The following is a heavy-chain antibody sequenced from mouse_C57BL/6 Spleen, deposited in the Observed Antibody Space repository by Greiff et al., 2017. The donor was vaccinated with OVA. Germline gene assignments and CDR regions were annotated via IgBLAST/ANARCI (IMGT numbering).Heavy chain of an antibody. CDR3: ARGFTTVY. D-gene: IGHD1-1*01. CDR1: GYAFSSSW. CDR2: IYPGDGDT. Sequence: VHLVESGPELVKPGASVKISCKASGYAFSSSWMNWVKRRPGKGLEWIGRIYPGDGDTNYNGKFKGKATLTSDKSSSTAYIQLISLTSEDAAVTVCARGFTTVYWGQGTTLTVSS. J-gene: IGHJ2*01. V-gene: IGHV1-82*01.